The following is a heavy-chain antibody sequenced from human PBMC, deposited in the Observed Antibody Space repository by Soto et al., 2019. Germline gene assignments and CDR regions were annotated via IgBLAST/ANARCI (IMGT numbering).Heavy chain of an antibody. Sequence: QVTLKESGPVLVKPTETLTLTCTVSGFSLSNARMGVSWIRQPPGKALEWLAHIFSNDEKSYSTSLKSRLTISKDTSKSQVVLTMTNMDPVDTATYYCARIGGRCGSCPFYYWGQGTLVTVSA. V-gene: IGHV2-26*01. D-gene: IGHD2-15*01. CDR2: IFSNDEK. J-gene: IGHJ4*02. CDR3: ARIGGRCGSCPFYY. CDR1: GFSLSNARMG.